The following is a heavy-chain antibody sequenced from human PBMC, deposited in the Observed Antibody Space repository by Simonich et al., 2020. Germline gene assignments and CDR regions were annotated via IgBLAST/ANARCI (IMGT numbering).Heavy chain of an antibody. D-gene: IGHD2-2*01. J-gene: IGHJ3*02. Sequence: QVQLVQSGAEVKKPGASVKVSCKASGYTFTGYYMHWGRQAPGQGLEWRGWINPNRGGTNYAQKFQGRVTMTRDTSISTAYMELSRLRSDDTAVYYCARDPVVPAAIRNAFDIWGQGTMVTVSS. V-gene: IGHV1-2*02. CDR2: INPNRGGT. CDR1: GYTFTGYY. CDR3: ARDPVVPAAIRNAFDI.